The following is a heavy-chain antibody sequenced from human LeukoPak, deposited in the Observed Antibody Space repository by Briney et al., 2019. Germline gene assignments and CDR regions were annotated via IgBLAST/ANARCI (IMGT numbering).Heavy chain of an antibody. CDR1: GFTFSSYE. V-gene: IGHV3-48*03. CDR3: VRDKKHGYNYLYYFDY. Sequence: GGSLRLSCAASGFTFSSYEMNWVRQAPGKGLEWVSYISSSGSTIYYADSVKGRFTISRDNAKNSLYLQMNSLRAEDTAVYYCVRDKKHGYNYLYYFDYWGQGTLVTVSS. D-gene: IGHD5-24*01. J-gene: IGHJ4*02. CDR2: ISSSGSTI.